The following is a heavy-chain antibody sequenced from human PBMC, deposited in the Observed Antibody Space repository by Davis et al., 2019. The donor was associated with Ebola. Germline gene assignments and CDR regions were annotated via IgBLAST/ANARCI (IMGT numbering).Heavy chain of an antibody. D-gene: IGHD3-3*01. CDR3: AKHEGFWSGYFDS. J-gene: IGHJ4*02. CDR1: GFTFSSYW. CDR2: IKQDGSEK. V-gene: IGHV3-7*03. Sequence: GGSLRLSCAASGFTFSSYWMSWVRQAPGKGLEWVANIKQDGSEKYYVDSVKGRFTISRDNAKNSLYLQMNSLRAEDTAVYYCAKHEGFWSGYFDSWGQGTQVSVSS.